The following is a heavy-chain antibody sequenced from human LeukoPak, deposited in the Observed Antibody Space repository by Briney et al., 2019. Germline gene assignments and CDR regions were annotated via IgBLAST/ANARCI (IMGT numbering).Heavy chain of an antibody. CDR2: IYTSGST. CDR1: GGSISSYY. V-gene: IGHV4-4*09. CDR3: ARLRFLEWSNGHAFDI. Sequence: SETLSLTCTVSGGSISSYYWSWIRPPPGKGLEWIGYIYTSGSTNYNPSLKSRVTISVDTSKNQFSLKLSSVTAADAAVYYCARLRFLEWSNGHAFDIWGQGTMVTVSS. D-gene: IGHD3-3*01. J-gene: IGHJ3*02.